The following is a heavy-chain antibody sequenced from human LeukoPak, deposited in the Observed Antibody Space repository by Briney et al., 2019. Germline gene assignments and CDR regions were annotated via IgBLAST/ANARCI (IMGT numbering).Heavy chain of an antibody. V-gene: IGHV1-18*01. CDR3: ARRDCSSSSCYTNWFDP. J-gene: IGHJ5*02. CDR2: ISAYNGST. Sequence: VASVEVSCKASGYTSTSYGTSWVRQAPGQGLEWMGWISAYNGSTKYAQKFQGRVTMTSDTSTSTAYMELRSLRSDDTAVYYCARRDCSSSSCYTNWFDPWGQGTLVTVSS. D-gene: IGHD2-2*02. CDR1: GYTSTSYG.